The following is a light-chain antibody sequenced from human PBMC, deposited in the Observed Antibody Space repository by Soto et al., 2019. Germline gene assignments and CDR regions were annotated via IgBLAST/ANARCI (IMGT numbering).Light chain of an antibody. Sequence: EILSTQSPSTLSLSPAERSTLSCRSSQSVSSYLAWYQQKPGQAPRLLIYDASNRATGIPARFSGSGSGTDFTLTISSLEPEDFAVYYCQQRSNWPPITFGQGTRLEIK. CDR3: QQRSNWPPIT. CDR1: QSVSSY. J-gene: IGKJ5*01. CDR2: DAS. V-gene: IGKV3-11*01.